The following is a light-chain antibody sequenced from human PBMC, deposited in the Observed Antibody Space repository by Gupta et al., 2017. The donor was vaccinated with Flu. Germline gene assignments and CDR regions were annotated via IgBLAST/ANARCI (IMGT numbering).Light chain of an antibody. CDR3: QVWDSSSDHVV. J-gene: IGLJ2*01. V-gene: IGLV3-21*02. CDR1: NIGSKS. CDR2: DDG. Sequence: SYVLTQPPSVSVAPGQTGRITCGGNNIGSKSVHWYQQKPGQAPVLVVYDDGDRPSGIPERFSGSNSGNTATLTISRVEAGDEADYYCQVWDSSSDHVVFGGGTKLTVL.